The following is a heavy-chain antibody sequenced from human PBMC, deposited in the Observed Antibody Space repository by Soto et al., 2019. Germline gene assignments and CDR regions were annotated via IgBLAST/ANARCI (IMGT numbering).Heavy chain of an antibody. V-gene: IGHV1-46*01. CDR2: INPFDGSR. CDR1: GYILTSYY. J-gene: IGHJ4*02. Sequence: ASVKVSCKASGYILTSYYIHWVRQAPGQGLEWMGWINPFDGSRMFAQSFQGRVTMTRDTSTSTVYMEVSSLRSEDTAVYYCARGRYGDYWGQGALVTVSS. D-gene: IGHD1-1*01. CDR3: ARGRYGDY.